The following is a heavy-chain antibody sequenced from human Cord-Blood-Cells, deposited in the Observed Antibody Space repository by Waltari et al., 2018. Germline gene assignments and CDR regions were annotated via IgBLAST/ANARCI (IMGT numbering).Heavy chain of an antibody. J-gene: IGHJ4*02. V-gene: IGHV3-7*01. Sequence: VQLVASGGGLVQPGGSMSLSCPASGFTLRSYWLTLVRQAPGKGLEWVDNIKQDGREKYYGDSVMGRFTISRDNAKNSLYLQMNSLRAEDTAVYYCARDEGLGDFDYWGQGTLVTVSS. CDR3: ARDEGLGDFDY. CDR1: GFTLRSYW. CDR2: IKQDGREK. D-gene: IGHD3-16*01.